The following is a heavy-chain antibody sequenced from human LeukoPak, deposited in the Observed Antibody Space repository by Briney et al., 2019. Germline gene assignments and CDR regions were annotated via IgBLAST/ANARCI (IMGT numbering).Heavy chain of an antibody. V-gene: IGHV3-7*01. CDR1: GFTFSSYG. CDR2: IKQDGSEK. Sequence: GGTLRLSCAASGFTFSSYGMSWVRQAPGKGLEWVANIKQDGSEKNYVDSVKGRFTISRDNAKNSEYLQMNSLRVEDTAVYYCARYPRGFSSGYSLDYWGQGTLVTVSS. J-gene: IGHJ4*02. D-gene: IGHD3-22*01. CDR3: ARYPRGFSSGYSLDY.